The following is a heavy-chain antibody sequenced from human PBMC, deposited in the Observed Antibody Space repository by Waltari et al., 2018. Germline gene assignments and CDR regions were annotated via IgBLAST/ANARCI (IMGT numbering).Heavy chain of an antibody. J-gene: IGHJ4*02. CDR2: IYHSGTT. V-gene: IGHV4-30-4*01. Sequence: QVRLQESGPGLVKPSQTLSLTCTVSGGSVSSTDHSWSWIRQPPGKDLEWMGSIYHSGTTYFNPSLKSRVVMSVDASSNQFSLKLTSVTAADTAVYYCARLRVSSGSFFPDYWGQGTVVTVSS. CDR3: ARLRVSSGSFFPDY. CDR1: GGSVSSTDHS. D-gene: IGHD3-22*01.